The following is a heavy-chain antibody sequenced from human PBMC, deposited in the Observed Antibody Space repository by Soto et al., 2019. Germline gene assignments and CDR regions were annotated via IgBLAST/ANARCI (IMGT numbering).Heavy chain of an antibody. Sequence: PXVSLRLSCGASGFTFSTYGMHWVRQAPGKGLEWVAALSHDESNKFYAASVKGRFTISRDNSKNTLYLEMFSLSAEDTAVYYCVKEGRGSSTSCSRCYGLDVWGQGTTVTVSS. CDR3: VKEGRGSSTSCSRCYGLDV. CDR1: GFTFSTYG. D-gene: IGHD2-2*01. J-gene: IGHJ6*02. V-gene: IGHV3-30*18. CDR2: LSHDESNK.